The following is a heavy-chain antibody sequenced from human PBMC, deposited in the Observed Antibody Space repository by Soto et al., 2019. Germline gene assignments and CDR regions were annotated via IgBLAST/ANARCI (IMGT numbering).Heavy chain of an antibody. D-gene: IGHD3-3*01. V-gene: IGHV3-30*18. CDR3: AKGKHRGYYDFFDY. Sequence: PGGSLRLSCAASGFTFSSYGMHWVRQAPGKGLEWVAVISYDGSNKYYADSVKGRFTISRDNSKNTLYLQMNSLRAEDTAVYYCAKGKHRGYYDFFDYWGQGTLVTVSS. CDR2: ISYDGSNK. J-gene: IGHJ4*02. CDR1: GFTFSSYG.